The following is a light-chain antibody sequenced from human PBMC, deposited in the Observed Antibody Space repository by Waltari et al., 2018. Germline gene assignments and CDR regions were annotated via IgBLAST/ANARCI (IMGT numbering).Light chain of an antibody. J-gene: IGLJ3*02. CDR3: VLYMGSGIWV. CDR2: KIN. CDR1: SGSVTSSSS. Sequence: QTVVTQEPSLSVSPGGTVTLTCALSSGSVTSSSSPSWYQQTPGQAPRTLVYKINNRSSGVPDRFSGSMLGNKAALTITGAQAEDESDYYCVLYMGSGIWVFGGGTKLTVL. V-gene: IGLV8-61*01.